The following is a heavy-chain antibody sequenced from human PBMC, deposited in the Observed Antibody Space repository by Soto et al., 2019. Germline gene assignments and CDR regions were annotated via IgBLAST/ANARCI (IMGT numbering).Heavy chain of an antibody. D-gene: IGHD1-26*01. Sequence: GGSLRLSCEVSGFSFSSYGMSWVRQAPGKGLEWVSGISGTGDDTYYADSVTGRFTISRDNSQNTLYLHMNSLRAEDTAVYYCAKGPGATPMDYWGQGTLVTVSS. CDR3: AKGPGATPMDY. V-gene: IGHV3-23*01. CDR2: ISGTGDDT. CDR1: GFSFSSYG. J-gene: IGHJ4*02.